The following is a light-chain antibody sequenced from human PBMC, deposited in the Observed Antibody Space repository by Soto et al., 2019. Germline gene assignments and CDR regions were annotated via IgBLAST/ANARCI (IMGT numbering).Light chain of an antibody. V-gene: IGKV3-20*01. CDR1: QNVRGSY. CDR2: GAA. CDR3: QQYGTSST. Sequence: EMVLTQSPGTLSLSPGERATLSCRASQNVRGSYLARYQQKPGQAPRLLIFGAATRAAGVPDRFSGRGSGTDFTLTISRLEPEDFAVYYCQQYGTSSTFGQGTKVDIK. J-gene: IGKJ1*01.